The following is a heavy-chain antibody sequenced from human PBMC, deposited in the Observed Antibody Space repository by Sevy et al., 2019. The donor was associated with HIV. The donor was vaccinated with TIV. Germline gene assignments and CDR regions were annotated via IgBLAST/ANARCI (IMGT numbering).Heavy chain of an antibody. Sequence: GGSLRLSCTASGFTFSNCAMTWFRQAPGRGLEWVSSLSGNGGTTYYADSVKGRFTITRDNSKKTVYLQMNRLRAEDTALYYCAKDFYGSGSYYTTDYWGQGTLVTVSS. J-gene: IGHJ4*01. CDR3: AKDFYGSGSYYTTDY. CDR2: LSGNGGTT. CDR1: GFTFSNCA. D-gene: IGHD3-10*01. V-gene: IGHV3-23*01.